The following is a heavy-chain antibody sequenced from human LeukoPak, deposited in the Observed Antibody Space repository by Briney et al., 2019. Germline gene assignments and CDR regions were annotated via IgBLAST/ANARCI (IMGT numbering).Heavy chain of an antibody. V-gene: IGHV5-51*01. D-gene: IGHD3-22*01. Sequence: GEPLRISCKGSGYSFTSYWIGWVRQMPGKGLEWMGIIYPGDSDTRYSPSFQGQVTISADKSISTAHLQWSSLKASDTAMYYCAVGGITMIGEFDYWGQGTLVTVSS. CDR2: IYPGDSDT. J-gene: IGHJ4*02. CDR3: AVGGITMIGEFDY. CDR1: GYSFTSYW.